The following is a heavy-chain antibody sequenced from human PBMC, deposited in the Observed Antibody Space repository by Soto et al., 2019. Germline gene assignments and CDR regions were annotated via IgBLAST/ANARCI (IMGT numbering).Heavy chain of an antibody. D-gene: IGHD2-15*01. V-gene: IGHV5-51*01. J-gene: IGHJ4*02. Sequence: GESLKISCKGSGYSFTSYWIGWVRQMPGKGLEWMGIIYPGDSDTRYSPSFQGQVTISADKSVSTAYLQWSSLKASDTAMYYCARVRVVAAERHFDYWCQGTLVTVSS. CDR1: GYSFTSYW. CDR2: IYPGDSDT. CDR3: ARVRVVAAERHFDY.